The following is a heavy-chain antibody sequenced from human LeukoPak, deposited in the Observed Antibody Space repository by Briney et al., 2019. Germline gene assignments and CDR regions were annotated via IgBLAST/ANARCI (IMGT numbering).Heavy chain of an antibody. J-gene: IGHJ5*02. CDR1: GDSISSYY. CDR2: IYYSGST. Sequence: PSETLSLTCTVSGDSISSYYWSWIRQPAGKGLEWIGYIYYSGSTNYNPSLKSRVTISVDTSKNQFSLKLSSVTAADTAVYYCARVPRITMVRGVVWFDPWGQGTLVTVSS. V-gene: IGHV4-59*01. D-gene: IGHD3-10*01. CDR3: ARVPRITMVRGVVWFDP.